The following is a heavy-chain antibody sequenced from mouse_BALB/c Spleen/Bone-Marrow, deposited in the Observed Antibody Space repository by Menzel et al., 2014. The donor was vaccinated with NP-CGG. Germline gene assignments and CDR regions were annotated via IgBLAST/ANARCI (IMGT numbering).Heavy chain of an antibody. CDR2: IYPGDGDT. D-gene: IGHD2-4*01. Sequence: VKVVESGAELARPGASVKLSCKASGYTLTSYWMQWVKQRPGQGLEWIGAIYPGDGDTRYTQKFKGKATLTADKSSSTAYMQLSSLASESSAVYYCARTTMITTVGYYAVDYWGQGTSVTVSS. CDR1: GYTLTSYW. J-gene: IGHJ4*01. CDR3: ARTTMITTVGYYAVDY. V-gene: IGHV1-87*01.